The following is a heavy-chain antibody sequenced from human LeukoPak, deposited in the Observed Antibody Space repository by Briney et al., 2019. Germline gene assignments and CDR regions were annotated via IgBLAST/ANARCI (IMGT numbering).Heavy chain of an antibody. CDR2: INHSGST. CDR3: ARIWIVVVPAANYFDY. D-gene: IGHD2-2*01. CDR1: GGSFSGYY. J-gene: IGHJ4*02. V-gene: IGHV4-34*01. Sequence: SETLSLTCAVYGGSFSGYYWSWIRQPPGKGLEWIGEINHSGSTNYNPSLKSRVTISVDTSKNQFSLKLSSVTAADTAVYYCARIWIVVVPAANYFDYWGQGTLVTVSS.